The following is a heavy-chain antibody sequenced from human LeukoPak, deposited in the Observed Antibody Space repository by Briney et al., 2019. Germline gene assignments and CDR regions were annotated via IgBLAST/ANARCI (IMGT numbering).Heavy chain of an antibody. D-gene: IGHD1-26*01. CDR3: ARSIVGANWFDP. Sequence: SETLSLTCAVYGGSFSGYYRSWIRQPPGKGLEWIGEINHSGSTNYNPSLKSRVTISVDTSKNQFSLKLSSVTAADTAVYYCARSIVGANWFDPWGQGTLVTVSS. CDR1: GGSFSGYY. J-gene: IGHJ5*02. CDR2: INHSGST. V-gene: IGHV4-34*01.